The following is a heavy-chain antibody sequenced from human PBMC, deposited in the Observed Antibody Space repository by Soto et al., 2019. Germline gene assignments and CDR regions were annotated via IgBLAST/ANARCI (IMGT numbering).Heavy chain of an antibody. CDR1: GFTFSDYA. Sequence: VQLVESGGGVVQPGRSLRLSCAASGFTFSDYAMHWVRQAPGKGLEWVAVVSHDGRNTHYADSVKGRFTIARDSSKNTVSLEMTSLRAEDTEVYYCAKGGRQWLVTSDFNYWGQGALVTVSS. J-gene: IGHJ4*02. CDR2: VSHDGRNT. CDR3: AKGGRQWLVTSDFNY. D-gene: IGHD6-19*01. V-gene: IGHV3-30*18.